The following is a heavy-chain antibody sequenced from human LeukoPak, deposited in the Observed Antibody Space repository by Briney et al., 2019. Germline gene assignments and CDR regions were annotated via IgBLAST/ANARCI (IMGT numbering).Heavy chain of an antibody. D-gene: IGHD6-19*01. Sequence: SVKVSCKASGGTFSSYAISWVRQAPGQGLEWMGGIIPIFGTANYAQKFQGRVTITADKSTNTAYMELSSLRSEDTAVYYCARVRVEWLVPYYYYYMDVWGKGTTVTVSS. CDR3: ARVRVEWLVPYYYYYMDV. J-gene: IGHJ6*03. CDR2: IIPIFGTA. V-gene: IGHV1-69*06. CDR1: GGTFSSYA.